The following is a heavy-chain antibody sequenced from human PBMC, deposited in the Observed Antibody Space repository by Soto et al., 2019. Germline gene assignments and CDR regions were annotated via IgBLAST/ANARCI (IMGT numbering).Heavy chain of an antibody. CDR1: GYTFTSYA. D-gene: IGHD2-15*01. Sequence: QVQLVQSGAEEKKPGASVKVSCKASGYTFTSYAMHWVRQAPGQRLEGMGWINAGNGNTKYSQTFQGRVTITRDTSASTAYMALSSLRSEDTAVYYCARGVAPYYFDYWGQGTLVTVSS. J-gene: IGHJ4*02. V-gene: IGHV1-3*05. CDR2: INAGNGNT. CDR3: ARGVAPYYFDY.